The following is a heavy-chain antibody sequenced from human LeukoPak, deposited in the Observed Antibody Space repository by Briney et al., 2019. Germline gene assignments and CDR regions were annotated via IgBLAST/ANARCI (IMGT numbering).Heavy chain of an antibody. CDR2: MNPNSGNT. CDR1: GYTFSNYD. CDR3: ARVSRFSMVRGVIIKPYYFDY. Sequence: GASVKVSCKASGYTFSNYDINWVRQAPGQGLEWMGWMNPNSGNTGYAQKFQGRVTMTRNTSISTAYMELSSLRSEDTAVYYCARVSRFSMVRGVIIKPYYFDYWGQGTLVTVSS. D-gene: IGHD3-10*01. J-gene: IGHJ4*02. V-gene: IGHV1-8*01.